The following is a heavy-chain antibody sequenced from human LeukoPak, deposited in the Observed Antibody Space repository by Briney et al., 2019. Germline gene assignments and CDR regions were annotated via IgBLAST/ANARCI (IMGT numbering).Heavy chain of an antibody. D-gene: IGHD5-18*01. V-gene: IGHV3-7*03. J-gene: IGHJ4*02. CDR1: GFIFSNYW. CDR3: ARMWIQLWPFDY. CDR2: INQDGSEK. Sequence: GGSLRLSCAASGFIFSNYWMSWVRQAPGKGLEWVANINQDGSEKYYVGSLKGRFTISRDNAKNSLYLQMNSLRAEDTAVYYCARMWIQLWPFDYWGQGTLVTVSS.